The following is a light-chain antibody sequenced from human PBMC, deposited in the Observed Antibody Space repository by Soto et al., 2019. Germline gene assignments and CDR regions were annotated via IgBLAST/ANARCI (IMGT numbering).Light chain of an antibody. V-gene: IGLV2-14*01. CDR3: SSYTSSSTPYV. Sequence: QSVLTQPASVSGSPGQSITISCAGTGIGRYNYVSWYQHHPGRAPKLMIFEVNNRPSGISNRFSGSKSGNTASLTISGLQAEDEADYYCSSYTSSSTPYVFGSGTKVTVL. CDR1: GIGRYNY. J-gene: IGLJ1*01. CDR2: EVN.